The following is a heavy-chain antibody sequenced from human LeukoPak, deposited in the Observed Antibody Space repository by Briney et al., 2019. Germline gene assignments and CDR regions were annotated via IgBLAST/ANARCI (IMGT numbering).Heavy chain of an antibody. CDR2: VYYDGST. J-gene: IGHJ4*02. CDR3: ARDLRDVLLWFGEFQD. Sequence: PSETLSLTCTVSGGSISSSSYYWGWIRQPPGKGLEWIGSVYYDGSTYYSPSLKSRVTISIDKSKNQFSLKLSSVTAADTAVYYCARDLRDVLLWFGEFQDWGQGTLVTVSS. D-gene: IGHD3-10*01. V-gene: IGHV4-39*07. CDR1: GGSISSSSYY.